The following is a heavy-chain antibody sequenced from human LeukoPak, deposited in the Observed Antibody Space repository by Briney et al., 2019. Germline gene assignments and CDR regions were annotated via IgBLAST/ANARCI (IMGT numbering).Heavy chain of an antibody. Sequence: ASVKVSCKASGYTFTSYYMHWVRQAPGQGLEWMGIINPSGGSTSYAQKFQGRVTMTRDTSTSTVYMELSSLRSEDTAVYYCARESGYSGYDGLYYFDYWGQGTLVTVSS. CDR1: GYTFTSYY. D-gene: IGHD5-12*01. V-gene: IGHV1-46*01. CDR2: INPSGGST. J-gene: IGHJ4*02. CDR3: ARESGYSGYDGLYYFDY.